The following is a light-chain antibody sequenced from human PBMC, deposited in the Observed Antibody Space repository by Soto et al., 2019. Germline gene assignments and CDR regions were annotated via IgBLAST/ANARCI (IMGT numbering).Light chain of an antibody. CDR1: QDVSND. V-gene: IGKV1-17*02. Sequence: DIQMTQSPPSLSASVGDRVTITCRASQDVSNDLGWFQQKPGKAPKRLIFGASNLESGVPSRFSGTGSGTEFILTITNLQPEDFATYYCLQHTYIWSFGQGTKVYIK. CDR2: GAS. J-gene: IGKJ1*01. CDR3: LQHTYIWS.